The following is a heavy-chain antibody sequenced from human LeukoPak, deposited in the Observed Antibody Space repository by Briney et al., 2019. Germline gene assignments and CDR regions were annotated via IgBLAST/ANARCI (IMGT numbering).Heavy chain of an antibody. CDR2: IYYSGST. CDR1: GGSISSYY. D-gene: IGHD5-18*01. Sequence: PSETLSLTCTVSGGSISSYYWSWIRQPPGKGLEWMGYIYYSGSTNYNPSLKSRVTISVDTSKNQFSLKLSSVTAADTAVYYCARGRRAAMVTPHFDYWGQGTLVTVSS. CDR3: ARGRRAAMVTPHFDY. J-gene: IGHJ4*02. V-gene: IGHV4-59*01.